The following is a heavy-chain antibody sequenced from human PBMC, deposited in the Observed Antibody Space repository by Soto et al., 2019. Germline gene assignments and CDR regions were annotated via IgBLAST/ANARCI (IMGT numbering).Heavy chain of an antibody. CDR2: IIPIFGPA. D-gene: IGHD1-1*01. J-gene: IGHJ6*02. Sequence: SVKVSCKSSGGTFSSHSINWVRQAPGQGLEWMGGIIPIFGPANFAKKFQGRVTITADESTTTAYMELSSLTSEDTAVYYCATGTFTSTGGRIGYHYNAMDVWGQGTTVTVSS. CDR1: GGTFSSHS. CDR3: ATGTFTSTGGRIGYHYNAMDV. V-gene: IGHV1-69*13.